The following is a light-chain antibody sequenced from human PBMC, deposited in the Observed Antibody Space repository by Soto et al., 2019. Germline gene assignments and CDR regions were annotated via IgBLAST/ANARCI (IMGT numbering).Light chain of an antibody. Sequence: SVLTQPASVSGSPGQSITISCTGTSSDVGGYDFVSWYQQHAGRAPKLLIYEVSRRPSGVSNRFSASKSGNTASLFISGLQAEDEADYYCSSYTSDSSYVXGSGTKVTV. CDR3: SSYTSDSSYV. V-gene: IGLV2-14*01. CDR2: EVS. J-gene: IGLJ1*01. CDR1: SSDVGGYDF.